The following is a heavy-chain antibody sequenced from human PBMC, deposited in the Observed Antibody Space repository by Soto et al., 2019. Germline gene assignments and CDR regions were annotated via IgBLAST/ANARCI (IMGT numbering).Heavy chain of an antibody. Sequence: QVQLVQSGAEVKKPGASVKVSCKASGNTFTSYDINWVRQATGQGLEYLGWMNPNSGNTAYVQKFQGRVTRTWATSITTAYMELSSLRSGDTAVYFCAGGVKYGAYSRWFDPWGQGTLVTVSS. D-gene: IGHD4-17*01. CDR1: GNTFTSYD. CDR3: AGGVKYGAYSRWFDP. CDR2: MNPNSGNT. V-gene: IGHV1-8*01. J-gene: IGHJ5*02.